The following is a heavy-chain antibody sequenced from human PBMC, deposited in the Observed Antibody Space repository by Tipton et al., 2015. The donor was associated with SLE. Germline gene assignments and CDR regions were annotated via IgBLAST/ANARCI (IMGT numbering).Heavy chain of an antibody. CDR3: ARHLGAHNWNY. J-gene: IGHJ4*02. Sequence: TLSLTCTVSGASIRSYYWSWIRQSPGKGLEYIGHVYYLGATNYSPSFESRVAMSVDTSKNQFSLKVNFVTAADTAVYYCARHLGAHNWNYWGQGTLVTVSS. CDR2: VYYLGAT. V-gene: IGHV4-59*08. D-gene: IGHD1-20*01. CDR1: GASIRSYY.